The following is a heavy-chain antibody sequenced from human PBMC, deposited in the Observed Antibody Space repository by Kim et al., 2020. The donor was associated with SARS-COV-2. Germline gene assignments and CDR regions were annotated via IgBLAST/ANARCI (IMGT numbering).Heavy chain of an antibody. D-gene: IGHD1-26*01. Sequence: GGSLRLSCTASGFTFGDYAMSWVRQAPGKGLEWVGFIRSKAYGGTTEYAASVKGRFTISRDDSKSIAYLQMNSLKTEDTAVYYCTRAGVATYRRAKPGYFDYWGQGTLVTVSS. J-gene: IGHJ4*02. CDR3: TRAGVATYRRAKPGYFDY. CDR1: GFTFGDYA. CDR2: IRSKAYGGTT. V-gene: IGHV3-49*04.